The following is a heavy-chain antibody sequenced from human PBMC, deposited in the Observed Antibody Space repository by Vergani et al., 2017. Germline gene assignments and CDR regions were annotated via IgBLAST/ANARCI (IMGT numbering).Heavy chain of an antibody. Sequence: EVQLVESGGGLVQPGRSLRLSCAASGFTFDDYAMHWVRQAPGKGLEWVSGISWNSGSIGYADSVKGRFTISRDNAKNSLYLQMNSLRAEDTALYYCAKDDSSGAAFDIWGQGTMVTVSS. J-gene: IGHJ3*02. CDR1: GFTFDDYA. CDR3: AKDDSSGAAFDI. V-gene: IGHV3-9*01. D-gene: IGHD6-19*01. CDR2: ISWNSGSI.